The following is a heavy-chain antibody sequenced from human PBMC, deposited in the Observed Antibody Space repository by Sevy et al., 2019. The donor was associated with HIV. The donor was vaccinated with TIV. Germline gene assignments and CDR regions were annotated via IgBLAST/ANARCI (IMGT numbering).Heavy chain of an antibody. CDR1: GYTLTKLP. Sequence: ASVKVSCKVSGYTLTKLPMHWVRQAPGKGLDWMGGFDPEDGETIYTQRFQGRVTMTEDTSTDTAYMELSSLRSEDTAVYYCATLDFWSENPFYGTDVWGQGTTVTVSS. CDR2: FDPEDGET. CDR3: ATLDFWSENPFYGTDV. J-gene: IGHJ6*02. V-gene: IGHV1-24*01. D-gene: IGHD3-3*01.